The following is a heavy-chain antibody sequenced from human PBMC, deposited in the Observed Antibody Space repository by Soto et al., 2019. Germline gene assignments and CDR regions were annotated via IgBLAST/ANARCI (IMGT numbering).Heavy chain of an antibody. J-gene: IGHJ5*02. D-gene: IGHD1-26*01. CDR1: GYTFTSYG. CDR2: ISAYNGNT. CDR3: ARDLRGSYYVNSRVDP. V-gene: IGHV1-18*01. Sequence: ASVKVSCKASGYTFTSYGISWVRQAPGQGLEWMGWISAYNGNTNYAQKLQGRVTMTTDTSTSTAYMELRSLRSDDTAVYYCARDLRGSYYVNSRVDPWGQGTLVTVSS.